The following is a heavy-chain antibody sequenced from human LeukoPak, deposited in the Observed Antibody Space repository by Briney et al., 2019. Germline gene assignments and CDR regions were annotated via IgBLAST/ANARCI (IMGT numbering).Heavy chain of an antibody. J-gene: IGHJ4*02. Sequence: SETLSLTCAVYGGSFSGYYWSWIRQPPGKGLEWIGEINHSGSTNYNPSLKSRVTISVDTSKNQFSLKLNSVTAADTAVYYCARRRDEYGSYFDYWGQGTLVTVSS. CDR3: ARRRDEYGSYFDY. CDR1: GGSFSGYY. CDR2: INHSGST. D-gene: IGHD5-24*01. V-gene: IGHV4-34*01.